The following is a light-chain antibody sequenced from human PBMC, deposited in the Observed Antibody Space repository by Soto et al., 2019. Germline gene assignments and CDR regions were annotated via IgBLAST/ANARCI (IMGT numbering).Light chain of an antibody. CDR1: QGISSY. J-gene: IGKJ5*01. Sequence: DIQLTQSPSFLSASVGDRVTITCRASQGISSYLAWYQQKPGKGPKLLIYAASTLQSGVPSRFSGSGSGTEFTLTISSPQPEDFATYYCQQLNSYPITFGQGTRLEIK. V-gene: IGKV1-9*01. CDR3: QQLNSYPIT. CDR2: AAS.